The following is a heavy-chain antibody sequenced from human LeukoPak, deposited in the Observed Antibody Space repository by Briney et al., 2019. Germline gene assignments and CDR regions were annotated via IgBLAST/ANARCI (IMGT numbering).Heavy chain of an antibody. CDR3: ARAFGLTDY. CDR2: ISSSSSTI. CDR1: GFTVSSYS. Sequence: GWSLRLSCAASGFTVSSYSMNWVRQAPGKGLEWVSYISSSSSTIYYADSVKGRFTISRDNAKNSLHLQMNSLRDEDTAVYYCARAFGLTDYWGQGTLVTVSS. J-gene: IGHJ4*02. V-gene: IGHV3-48*02. D-gene: IGHD3/OR15-3a*01.